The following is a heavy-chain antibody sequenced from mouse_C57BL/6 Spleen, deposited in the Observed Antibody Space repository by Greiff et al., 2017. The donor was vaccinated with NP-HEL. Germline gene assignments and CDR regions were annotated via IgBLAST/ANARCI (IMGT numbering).Heavy chain of an antibody. Sequence: QVQLQQSGAELVKPGASVKLSCKASGYTFTSYWMHWVKQRPGQGLEWIGMIHPKSGSTNYNEKFKSKATLTADKSSSTAYMQLSSLTSEDAAVYYYARDLYNKGDYWGQGTSLTVSS. J-gene: IGHJ4*01. CDR2: IHPKSGST. D-gene: IGHD2-1*01. V-gene: IGHV1-64*01. CDR3: ARDLYNKGDY. CDR1: GYTFTSYW.